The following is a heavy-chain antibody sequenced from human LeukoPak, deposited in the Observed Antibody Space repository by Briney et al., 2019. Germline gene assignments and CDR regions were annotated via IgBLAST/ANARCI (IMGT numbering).Heavy chain of an antibody. CDR1: GGSISSYY. V-gene: IGHV4-59*01. Sequence: SETLSLTCTVSGGSISSYYWSWIRQPPGKGLEWLGYIYYSGSTNYNPSLKSRVTISVDTSKNQFSLKLSSVTAADTAVYYCARGLPNCSGSSCYYYYYYMDVWGKGTTVTVSS. J-gene: IGHJ6*03. D-gene: IGHD2-15*01. CDR3: ARGLPNCSGSSCYYYYYYMDV. CDR2: IYYSGST.